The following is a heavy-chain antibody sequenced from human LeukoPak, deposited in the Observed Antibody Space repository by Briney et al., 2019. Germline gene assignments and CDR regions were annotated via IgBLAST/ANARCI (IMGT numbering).Heavy chain of an antibody. D-gene: IGHD3-22*01. CDR2: IYRSGST. CDR1: GGSISSSNW. Sequence: SETLSLTCAVSGGSISSSNWWSWVRQPPGKGLEWIGEIYRSGSTNYNPSLKSRVTISVDKSKNQFSLKLSSVTAADTAVYYCARESPPTYYYDKNAFDIWGQGTMVTVSS. V-gene: IGHV4-4*02. CDR3: ARESPPTYYYDKNAFDI. J-gene: IGHJ3*02.